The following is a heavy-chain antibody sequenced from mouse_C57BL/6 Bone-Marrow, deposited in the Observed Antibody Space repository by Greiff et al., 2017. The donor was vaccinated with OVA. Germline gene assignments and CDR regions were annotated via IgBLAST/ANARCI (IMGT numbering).Heavy chain of an antibody. CDR2: ISSGSSTI. Sequence: EVQVVESGGGLVKPGGSLKLSCAASGFTFSDYGMHWVRQAPEQGLEWVAYISSGSSTIYYADTVKGRFTISRDNAKNTLFLQLTRLRAEDTAMYYWARRPCYGSSYNYVDYWSGGNTLTVSS. J-gene: IGHJ2*01. V-gene: IGHV5-17*01. CDR1: GFTFSDYG. D-gene: IGHD1-1*01. CDR3: ARRPCYGSSYNYVDY.